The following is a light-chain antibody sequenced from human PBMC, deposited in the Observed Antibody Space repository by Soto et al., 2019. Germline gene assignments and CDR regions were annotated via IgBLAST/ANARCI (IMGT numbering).Light chain of an antibody. J-gene: IGLJ1*01. CDR2: EVT. V-gene: IGLV2-14*01. CDR3: NSYTSSTYLPYV. CDR1: TNDVGGYNY. Sequence: QSVLTQPASVSGSPGQSITISCTGTTNDVGGYNYVSWYQQHPGKAPKLLIFEVTSRPSGVSHRFSGSKSGNTASLTISALQAEDEADYFCNSYTSSTYLPYVFGTGTKLTVL.